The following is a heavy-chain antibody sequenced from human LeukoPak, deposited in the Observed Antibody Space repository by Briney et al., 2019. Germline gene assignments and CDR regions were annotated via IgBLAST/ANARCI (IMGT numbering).Heavy chain of an antibody. Sequence: PSETLSLTCTVSGGSISSYYWSWIRQPPGKGLEWIGYIYYSGSTYYNPSLKSRVTISIDKSESQFSLKVSSVTAADTAVYYCASNNGSGSYLDSWGQGVLVTVSS. CDR2: IYYSGST. CDR1: GGSISSYY. D-gene: IGHD3-10*01. J-gene: IGHJ4*02. CDR3: ASNNGSGSYLDS. V-gene: IGHV4-59*12.